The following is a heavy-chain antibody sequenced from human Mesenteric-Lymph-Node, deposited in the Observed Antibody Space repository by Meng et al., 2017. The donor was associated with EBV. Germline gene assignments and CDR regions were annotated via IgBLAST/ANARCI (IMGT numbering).Heavy chain of an antibody. D-gene: IGHD4-17*01. Sequence: QVQLVQSGSEVKKPGASVKVSCKASGYTFTGYYMHWVRQATGQGLEWMGWINPNSGGTNYAQKFQGWVTMTRDTSISTAYMELSRLRSDDTAVYFCTRGSTVTTNWFDPWGQGTLVTVSS. CDR1: GYTFTGYY. J-gene: IGHJ5*02. V-gene: IGHV1-2*04. CDR2: INPNSGGT. CDR3: TRGSTVTTNWFDP.